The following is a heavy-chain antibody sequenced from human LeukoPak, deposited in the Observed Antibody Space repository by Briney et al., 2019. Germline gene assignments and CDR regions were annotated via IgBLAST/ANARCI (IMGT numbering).Heavy chain of an antibody. J-gene: IGHJ4*02. D-gene: IGHD2-2*01. Sequence: GGSLRPSCAASGFTFSSFAMSWVRQAPGKGLEWVANIKEDGSEKYYVDSVKGRFTISRDNAKNSLYLQMNSLRAEDTAVYYCVRDNCTGTSCHHFDYWGQGTLVTVSS. V-gene: IGHV3-7*01. CDR1: GFTFSSFA. CDR3: VRDNCTGTSCHHFDY. CDR2: IKEDGSEK.